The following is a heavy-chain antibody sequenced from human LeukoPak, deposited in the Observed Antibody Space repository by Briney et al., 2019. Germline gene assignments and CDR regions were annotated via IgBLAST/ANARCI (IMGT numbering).Heavy chain of an antibody. CDR2: ISSSSSYT. CDR1: GFTFSDYY. V-gene: IGHV3-11*06. J-gene: IGHJ6*02. CDR3: ARRATVTYHGMDV. Sequence: GGSLRLSCAASGFTFSDYYMSWIRQAPGKGLEWVSYISSSSSYTNYADSVKGRFTVSRDNARGSLSLQMNSLRGEDTAVYYCARRATVTYHGMDVWGQGTTVTVSS. D-gene: IGHD4-17*01.